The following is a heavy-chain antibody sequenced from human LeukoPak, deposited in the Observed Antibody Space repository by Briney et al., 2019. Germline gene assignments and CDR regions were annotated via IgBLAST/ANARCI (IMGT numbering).Heavy chain of an antibody. CDR1: GYTFTSYA. Sequence: ASVKVSCKASGYTFTSYAMHWVRQAPGQRLEWMGWISAYNGNTNYAQKLQGRVTMTTDTSTSTAYMELRSLRSDDTAVYYCARDGSSGWYNWFDPWGQGTLVTVSS. J-gene: IGHJ5*02. CDR3: ARDGSSGWYNWFDP. D-gene: IGHD6-19*01. V-gene: IGHV1-18*01. CDR2: ISAYNGNT.